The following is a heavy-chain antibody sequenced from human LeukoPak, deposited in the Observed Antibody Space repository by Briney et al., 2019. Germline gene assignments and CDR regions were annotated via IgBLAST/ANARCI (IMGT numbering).Heavy chain of an antibody. CDR2: INPNSGGT. J-gene: IGHJ6*02. CDR3: ARDLEAGMDV. D-gene: IGHD6-13*01. V-gene: IGHV1-2*02. Sequence: GASVKVSCKAPGYTFTGYYMHWVRQAPGQGLEWMGWINPNSGGTNYAQKFQGRVTMTRDTSISTVYMELSRLRSDDTAVYYCARDLEAGMDVWGQGTTVTVSS. CDR1: GYTFTGYY.